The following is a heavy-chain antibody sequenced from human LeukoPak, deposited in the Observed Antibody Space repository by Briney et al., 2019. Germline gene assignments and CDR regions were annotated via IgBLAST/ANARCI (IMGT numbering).Heavy chain of an antibody. Sequence: GGPLGLSCEAPGFNFGSYGRHWVRQPPAKGLEWVEVISYDGSHEYYADSVKGRFTISRDSSRNTLYLQMDSLRPEDTAMYYCSKSAVAGTHYYYYDMDVWGQGTTVTVSS. J-gene: IGHJ6*02. CDR2: ISYDGSHE. CDR3: SKSAVAGTHYYYYDMDV. D-gene: IGHD6-19*01. CDR1: GFNFGSYG. V-gene: IGHV3-30*18.